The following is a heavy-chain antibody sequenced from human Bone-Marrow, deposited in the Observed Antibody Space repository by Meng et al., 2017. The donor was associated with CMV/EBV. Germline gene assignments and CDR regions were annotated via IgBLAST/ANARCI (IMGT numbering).Heavy chain of an antibody. CDR1: GGSISSSSYY. CDR3: ARSGFRYREGLGLYYFDY. J-gene: IGHJ4*02. CDR2: IYYSGST. Sequence: SETLSLTCTVSGGSISSSSYYWGWIRQPPGKGLEWIGYIYYSGSTNYNPSLKSRVTISVDASKNQFSLKLSSVTAADTAVYYCARSGFRYREGLGLYYFDYWGQGTLVTVSS. D-gene: IGHD2-15*01. V-gene: IGHV4-61*05.